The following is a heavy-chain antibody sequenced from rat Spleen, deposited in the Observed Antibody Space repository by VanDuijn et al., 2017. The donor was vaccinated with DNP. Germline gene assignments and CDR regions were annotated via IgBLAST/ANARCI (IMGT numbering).Heavy chain of an antibody. CDR1: GFTFSNCN. D-gene: IGHD5-1*01. CDR2: ISSGVGVT. Sequence: EVQLVESGGGLLQPGRSLKLSCAASGFTFSNCNMAWVRQAPTKGLEWVASISSGVGVTYYRDSVKGRFTVSRDDAKSTLYLQMDSLRSEETATYYCARQKNWGYFDYWGQGVMVTVSS. V-gene: IGHV5S11*01. CDR3: ARQKNWGYFDY. J-gene: IGHJ2*01.